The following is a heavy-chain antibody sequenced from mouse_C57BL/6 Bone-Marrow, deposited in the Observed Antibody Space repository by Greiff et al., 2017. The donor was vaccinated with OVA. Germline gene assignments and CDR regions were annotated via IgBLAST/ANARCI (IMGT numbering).Heavy chain of an antibody. J-gene: IGHJ3*01. CDR3: TIYDGDFLFAY. CDR1: GFNLKDDY. D-gene: IGHD2-3*01. V-gene: IGHV14-4*01. CDR2: IDPENGDT. Sequence: VQLQQSGAELVRPGASVKLSCTASGFNLKDDYMHWVKQRPEQGLEWIGWIDPENGDTEYASKFQGKATITADTSSNTAYLQLSSLTSEDTAVYYWTIYDGDFLFAYWGQGTLVTVSA.